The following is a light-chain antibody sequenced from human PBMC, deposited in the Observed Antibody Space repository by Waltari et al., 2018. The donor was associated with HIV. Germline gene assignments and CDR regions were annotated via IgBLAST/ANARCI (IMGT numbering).Light chain of an antibody. J-gene: IGLJ3*02. V-gene: IGLV1-47*01. CDR1: ISNIGSDY. Sequence: QSVLTQPPSASGTPGQRLTLSCSGSISNIGSDYVYWYQQVQGTAPKLLIYSHNRRPSGVPDRFSGSKAGPSASLAISGLRSEDEADYYCSTWDDSLSGWVFGGGTKLTVL. CDR2: SHN. CDR3: STWDDSLSGWV.